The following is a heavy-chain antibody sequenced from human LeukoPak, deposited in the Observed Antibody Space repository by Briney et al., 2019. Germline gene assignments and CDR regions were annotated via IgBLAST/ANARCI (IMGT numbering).Heavy chain of an antibody. D-gene: IGHD3-22*01. V-gene: IGHV4-34*01. J-gene: IGHJ4*02. CDR2: INHSGST. Sequence: PSETLSLTCAVYGGSFSGYYWSWIRQPPGKGLEWIGEINHSGSTNYNPSPKSRVTISVDTSKNHFSVKLSSVTAADTAVYYCAREYYFDSTGYLYWGQGILVTVSS. CDR3: AREYYFDSTGYLY. CDR1: GGSFSGYY.